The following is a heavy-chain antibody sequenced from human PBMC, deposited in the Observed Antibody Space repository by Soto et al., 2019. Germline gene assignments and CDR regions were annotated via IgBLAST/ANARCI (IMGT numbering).Heavy chain of an antibody. CDR1: GYTFTSYR. CDR2: ISAYSGNT. D-gene: IGHD1-7*01. Sequence: QVQLVQSGAEVKKPGASVKVSCKASGYTFTSYRILWVRQAPGQGLAWMGWISAYSGNTNSAPKVQDRVTMTTDTSTSTAYMELGSLKSDDTAVYYCASDLSAGTAAYWGQGTLVTVSS. CDR3: ASDLSAGTAAY. J-gene: IGHJ4*02. V-gene: IGHV1-18*01.